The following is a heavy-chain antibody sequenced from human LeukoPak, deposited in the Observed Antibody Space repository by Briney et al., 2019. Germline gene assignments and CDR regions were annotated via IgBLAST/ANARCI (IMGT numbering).Heavy chain of an antibody. CDR2: IYHSGST. CDR3: AESSWSLFDP. Sequence: SETLSLTCTVSGGSISSSNYYWGWIRQPPGKGLEWIGYIYHSGSTYYNPSLKSRVTISVDTSKNQFSLKLSSVTAADTAVYYCAESSWSLFDPWGQGTLVTVSS. J-gene: IGHJ5*02. D-gene: IGHD3-10*01. V-gene: IGHV4-39*07. CDR1: GGSISSSNYY.